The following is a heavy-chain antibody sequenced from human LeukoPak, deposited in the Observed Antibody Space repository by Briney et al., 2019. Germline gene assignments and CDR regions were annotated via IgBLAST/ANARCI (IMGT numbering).Heavy chain of an antibody. J-gene: IGHJ6*02. Sequence: GGSLRLSCAASGFTFSSYLVHWVRQAPGKGLEWVGFIRSEAYGGSTEYAVSVKGRFTISRDDSKSNAHLQMNSLKTEDTGLYYCTRESAVFVGTFFHYGMDVWGQGTTVTVSS. CDR2: IRSEAYGGST. CDR1: GFTFSSYL. D-gene: IGHD3-16*01. V-gene: IGHV3-49*04. CDR3: TRESAVFVGTFFHYGMDV.